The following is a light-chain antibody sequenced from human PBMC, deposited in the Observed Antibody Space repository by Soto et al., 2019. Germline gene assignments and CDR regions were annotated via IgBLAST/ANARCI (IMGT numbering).Light chain of an antibody. CDR1: QYVRSGY. V-gene: IGKV3D-20*01. CDR2: DAS. CDR3: QLYGTSPFT. Sequence: DIGLTQSPATLSLSPGERATLSCGASQYVRSGYVAWYQKKPGLAPRLLIYDASSRATGIPDRFTGSGSGTDFTLAISRLAPEDFALYFCQLYGTSPFTFGQGIKLEI. J-gene: IGKJ2*01.